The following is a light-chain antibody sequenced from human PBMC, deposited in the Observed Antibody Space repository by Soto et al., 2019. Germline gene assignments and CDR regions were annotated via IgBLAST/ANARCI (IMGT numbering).Light chain of an antibody. J-gene: IGKJ4*01. CDR2: GAF. Sequence: EIVMTQSPATLSVSPGERATLSCRASQTVYNNLAWYQQKLGQAPRLLIYGAFTRATGIPDRFSGSGSGTEFTLTISSLQSEDFAVYYCQQYSDWPPLTFGGRTKVEIK. CDR3: QQYSDWPPLT. CDR1: QTVYNN. V-gene: IGKV3-15*01.